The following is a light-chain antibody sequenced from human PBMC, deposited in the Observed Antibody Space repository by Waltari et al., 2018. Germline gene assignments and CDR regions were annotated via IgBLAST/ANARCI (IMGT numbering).Light chain of an antibody. CDR1: DSNIGDNV. J-gene: IGLJ3*02. CDR3: ATWDDGLGGVWV. CDR2: RND. V-gene: IGLV1-44*01. Sequence: QSVLTQPPSASATPGHRVTISCSGSDSNIGDNVVNWYQQFPGTAPKLRIYRNDLRPSGVPDRFSASKSGTSASLAISGLQSEDEADYYCATWDDGLGGVWVFGGGTKVTVL.